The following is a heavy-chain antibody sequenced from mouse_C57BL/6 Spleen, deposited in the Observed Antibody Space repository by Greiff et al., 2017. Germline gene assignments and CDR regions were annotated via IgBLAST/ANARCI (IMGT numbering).Heavy chain of an antibody. CDR1: GFTFSDYG. CDR3: ASAYYAMDY. CDR2: ISRGSSTI. V-gene: IGHV5-17*01. J-gene: IGHJ4*01. Sequence: EVQLVESGGGLVKPGGSLKLSCAASGFTFSDYGMHWVRQAPEKGLEWVAYISRGSSTIYYADTVKGRFTISRDNAKNTLFLQMTSLRSEDTAMYYCASAYYAMDYWGQGTSVTVSS.